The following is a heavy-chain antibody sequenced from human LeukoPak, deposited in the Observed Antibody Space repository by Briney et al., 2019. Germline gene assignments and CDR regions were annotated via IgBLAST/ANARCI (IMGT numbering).Heavy chain of an antibody. Sequence: GGSLRLSCAASGFTFSSYGMHWVRQAPGKGLEWVAVIWYDGSNKYYADSVKGRFTISRDNSKNTRYLQMNSLRAEDTAVYYCARVPGFLAAGTRRIGWFAPWGRGPLVTVP. J-gene: IGHJ5*02. CDR2: IWYDGSNK. V-gene: IGHV3-33*01. CDR1: GFTFSSYG. D-gene: IGHD6-19*01. CDR3: ARVPGFLAAGTRRIGWFAP.